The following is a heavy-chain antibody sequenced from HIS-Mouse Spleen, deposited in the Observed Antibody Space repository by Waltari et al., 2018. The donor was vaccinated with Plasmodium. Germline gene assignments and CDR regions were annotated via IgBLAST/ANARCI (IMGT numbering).Heavy chain of an antibody. CDR3: ARRPIIVGATGAFDI. J-gene: IGHJ3*02. CDR1: GGSISSYY. CDR2: IYYRGST. V-gene: IGHV4-59*08. D-gene: IGHD1-26*01. Sequence: QVQLQESGPGLVKPSETLSLTCTVSGGSISSYYWSWLRQPPGRGREWIGYIYYRGSTNTHPSLKSRGTISVDTSKNQFSLKLSSVTAADTAVYYCARRPIIVGATGAFDIWGQGTMVTVSS.